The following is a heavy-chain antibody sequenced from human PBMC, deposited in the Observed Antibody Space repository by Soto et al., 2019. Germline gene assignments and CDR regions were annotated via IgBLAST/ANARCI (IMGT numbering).Heavy chain of an antibody. CDR1: GGSISSYY. D-gene: IGHD3-3*01. CDR3: AREWRKEVAFDI. Sequence: PSETLSLTCTVSGGSISSYYWSWIPQPPGKGLEWIGYIYYSGSTNYNPSLKSRVTISVDTSKNQFSLKLSSVTAADTAVYYCAREWRKEVAFDIWGQGTMVTVSS. J-gene: IGHJ3*02. V-gene: IGHV4-59*01. CDR2: IYYSGST.